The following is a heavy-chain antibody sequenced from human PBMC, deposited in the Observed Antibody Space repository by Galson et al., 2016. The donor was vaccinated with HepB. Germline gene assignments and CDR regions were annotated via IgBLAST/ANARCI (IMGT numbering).Heavy chain of an antibody. D-gene: IGHD5-12*01. J-gene: IGHJ3*01. V-gene: IGHV4-34*01. CDR3: ARGGYDPLRAFDL. CDR2: INHSGST. Sequence: SETLSLTCAVYGGSFSGYYWSWIRQPPGKGLEWIGEINHSGSTNYIPSLRSRVTISEDMSNNQISLKLTSVTAADTAVYYCARGGYDPLRAFDLWGQGTMVTVSS. CDR1: GGSFSGYY.